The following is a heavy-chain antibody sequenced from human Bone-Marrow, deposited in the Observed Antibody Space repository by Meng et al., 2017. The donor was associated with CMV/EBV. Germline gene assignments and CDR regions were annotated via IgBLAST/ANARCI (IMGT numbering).Heavy chain of an antibody. Sequence: GESLKISCAASGFTFSSYWMHWVRQAPGKGLVWASRINSDGSSTSYTDSVKGRFTISRDNAKNTLYLQMNSLRAEDTAVYYCARRKSSSSVGGMDVWGQGTTVTVSS. D-gene: IGHD6-6*01. CDR1: GFTFSSYW. V-gene: IGHV3-74*01. J-gene: IGHJ6*02. CDR3: ARRKSSSSVGGMDV. CDR2: INSDGSST.